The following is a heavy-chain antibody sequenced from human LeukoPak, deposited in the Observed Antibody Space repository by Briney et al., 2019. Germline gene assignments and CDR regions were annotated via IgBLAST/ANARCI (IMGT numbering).Heavy chain of an antibody. J-gene: IGHJ4*02. Sequence: GGSLRLSCAASGFIFSSYAMSWVRQAPGKGLEWVSTISGSGGSTYYADSVKGRFTISRDNSKNTVFLQMNGLRDADTALYYCTKILVGAAGSAIPYYLFDFWGQGTLVTVSS. CDR1: GFIFSSYA. CDR3: TKILVGAAGSAIPYYLFDF. CDR2: ISGSGGST. V-gene: IGHV3-23*01. D-gene: IGHD1-26*01.